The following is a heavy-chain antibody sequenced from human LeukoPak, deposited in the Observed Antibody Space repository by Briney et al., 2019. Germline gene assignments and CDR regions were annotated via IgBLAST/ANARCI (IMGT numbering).Heavy chain of an antibody. CDR3: ARVSIQLWFRLDY. Sequence: ASVKVSCKASGYTFTGYYMHWVRQAPGQGLEWMGWINPNSGGTNYAQKFQGRVTMTRDTSISTAYMELSSLRSDDTAVYYCARVSIQLWFRLDYWGQGTLVTVSS. CDR1: GYTFTGYY. CDR2: INPNSGGT. D-gene: IGHD5-18*01. V-gene: IGHV1-2*02. J-gene: IGHJ4*02.